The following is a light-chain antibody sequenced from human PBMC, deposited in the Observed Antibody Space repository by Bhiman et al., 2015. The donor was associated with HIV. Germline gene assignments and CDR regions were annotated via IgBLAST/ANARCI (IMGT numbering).Light chain of an antibody. CDR2: SNN. J-gene: IGLJ1*01. Sequence: QSVLTQPPSASGTPGQRVTISCSGSSSNIGSNYVYWYQQLPGTAPKLLIYSNNQRPSGVPDRFSGSKSGTSVSLAISGLQAEDEADYYCAAWDDSLHEYVFGTGTKVTVL. CDR3: AAWDDSLHEYV. V-gene: IGLV1-44*01. CDR1: SSNIGSNY.